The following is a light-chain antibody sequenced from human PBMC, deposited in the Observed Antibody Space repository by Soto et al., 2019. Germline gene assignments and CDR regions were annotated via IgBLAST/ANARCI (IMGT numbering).Light chain of an antibody. CDR2: GAS. CDR3: QQRNNWPPIT. J-gene: IGKJ5*01. Sequence: ELALTQSPDTLSLSPGARATLSYRAMQNFGSTSLAWYQQKRGQAPRFLIYGASTRATGIPDRFSGSGSGTDFTLTIDNLEPEDFAIYYCQQRNNWPPITFGQGTRLE. V-gene: IGKV3D-20*02. CDR1: QNFGSTS.